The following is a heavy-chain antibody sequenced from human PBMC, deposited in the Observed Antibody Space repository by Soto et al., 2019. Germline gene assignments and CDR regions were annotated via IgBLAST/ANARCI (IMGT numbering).Heavy chain of an antibody. D-gene: IGHD6-13*01. V-gene: IGHV5-51*01. CDR2: IYPGDSDT. J-gene: IGHJ6*02. CDR1: GYSFTSYW. Sequence: GESLKISCKGSGYSFTSYWIGWVRQMPGKGLECMGIIYPGDSDTRYSPSFQGQVTISADKSISTAYLQWSSLKASDTALYYCARTAAAGKYYYGMDVWGQGTTVTVSS. CDR3: ARTAAAGKYYYGMDV.